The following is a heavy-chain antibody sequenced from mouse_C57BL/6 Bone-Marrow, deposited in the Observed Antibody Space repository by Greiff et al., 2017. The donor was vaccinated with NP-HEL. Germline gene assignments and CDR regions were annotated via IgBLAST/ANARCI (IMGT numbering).Heavy chain of an antibody. CDR3: ARSGDDYGYAMDK. D-gene: IGHD2-4*01. J-gene: IGHJ4*01. Sequence: VQVVESGPGLVAPSQSLSITCTVSGFSLTSYGVDWVRQSPGKGLEWLGVIWGVGSTTYYSALNSRLSIRKDNSKSQVFLKMNSLQSEDSAMYYCARSGDDYGYAMDKGGQGTSVTVSA. CDR2: IWGVGST. V-gene: IGHV2-6*01. CDR1: GFSLTSYG.